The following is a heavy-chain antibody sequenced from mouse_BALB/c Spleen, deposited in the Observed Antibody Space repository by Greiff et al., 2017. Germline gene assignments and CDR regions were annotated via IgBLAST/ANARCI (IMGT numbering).Heavy chain of an antibody. CDR3: ARYGAYYGNWGYFDY. CDR1: GFTFSSFG. V-gene: IGHV5-17*02. Sequence: EVMLVESGGGLVQPGGSRKLSCAASGFTFSSFGMHWVRQAPEKGLEWVAYISSGSSTIYYADTVKGRFTISRDNPKNTLFLQMTSLRSEDTAMYYCARYGAYYGNWGYFDYWGQGTTLTVSS. CDR2: ISSGSSTI. D-gene: IGHD2-10*01. J-gene: IGHJ2*01.